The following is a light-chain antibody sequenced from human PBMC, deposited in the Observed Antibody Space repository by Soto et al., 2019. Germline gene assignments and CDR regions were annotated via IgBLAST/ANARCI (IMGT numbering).Light chain of an antibody. V-gene: IGLV7-46*01. Sequence: QAVVTQEPSLTVSPGGTVTLTCGSSTGAVTSGHYPYWFQQKPGQAPRTLIYDTSNKHSWTPARFSGSFLGGKAALTLSGAQPEDEAEYYCLLSYSGAGGVFGGGTKLTVL. CDR3: LLSYSGAGGV. CDR1: TGAVTSGHY. J-gene: IGLJ2*01. CDR2: DTS.